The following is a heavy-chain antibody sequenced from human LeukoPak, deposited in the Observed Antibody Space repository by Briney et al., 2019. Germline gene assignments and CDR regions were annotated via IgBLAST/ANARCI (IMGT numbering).Heavy chain of an antibody. J-gene: IGHJ4*02. V-gene: IGHV3-74*01. D-gene: IGHD4-17*01. Sequence: GGSLRLSCAASGFTLSNYWMHWVRQAPGKGLVWVSRIQSDGSTTTYADSVRGRFTISRDNAKNTLYLQMTSLRPEDTAVYYCAREAAVPNTVFDYWGQGSLVTVSS. CDR2: IQSDGSTT. CDR1: GFTLSNYW. CDR3: AREAAVPNTVFDY.